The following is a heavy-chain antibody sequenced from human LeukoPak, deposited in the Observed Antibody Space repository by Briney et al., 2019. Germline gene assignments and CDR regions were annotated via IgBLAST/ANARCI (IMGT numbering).Heavy chain of an antibody. Sequence: GGPLRLSCAASGFTFSSYGMHWVRQAPGKGLEWVAVISYDGSNKYYADSVKGRFTISRDNSKNTLYLQMNSLRAEDTAVYYCAKVQGYSYGRSGGFDYWGQGTLVTVSS. D-gene: IGHD5-18*01. CDR2: ISYDGSNK. V-gene: IGHV3-30*18. CDR3: AKVQGYSYGRSGGFDY. CDR1: GFTFSSYG. J-gene: IGHJ4*02.